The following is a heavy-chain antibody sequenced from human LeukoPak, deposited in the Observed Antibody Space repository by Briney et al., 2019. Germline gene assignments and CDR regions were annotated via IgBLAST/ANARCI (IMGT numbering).Heavy chain of an antibody. J-gene: IGHJ5*02. CDR1: GFTFSGYY. D-gene: IGHD6-6*01. V-gene: IGHV3-11*01. CDR2: ISSSGSTI. Sequence: PGGSLRLSCEASGFTFSGYYMSWIRQAPGQGLEWVSYISSSGSTITYADSLRGRFTISRDNAKNSLYLQINSLRAEDTALYYCARDQVAARPDSPLFDPWGEGTLVTVSS. CDR3: ARDQVAARPDSPLFDP.